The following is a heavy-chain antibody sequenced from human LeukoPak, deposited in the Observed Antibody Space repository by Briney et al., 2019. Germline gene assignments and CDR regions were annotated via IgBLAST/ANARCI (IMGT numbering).Heavy chain of an antibody. D-gene: IGHD4-17*01. Sequence: GGSLRLSCAASGFTFSDCAMSWVRQAPGKGLEWVSAIGSDGNKHYSESVRGRFTISRDNSKNTLYLQMNSLRAEDTAFYYCATSTVTNLGDAFDIWGQGTMVTVSS. CDR2: IGSDGNK. CDR1: GFTFSDCA. J-gene: IGHJ3*02. V-gene: IGHV3-23*01. CDR3: ATSTVTNLGDAFDI.